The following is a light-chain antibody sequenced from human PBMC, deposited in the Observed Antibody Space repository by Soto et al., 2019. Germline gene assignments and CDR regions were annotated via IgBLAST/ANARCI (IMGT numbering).Light chain of an antibody. V-gene: IGLV2-8*01. J-gene: IGLJ1*01. CDR2: EVS. CDR1: NSDVGGYNY. CDR3: SSYAGSNRV. Sequence: QSVLTQPPSASGSPGQSVTISCTGTNSDVGGYNYVSWYQQYPGKAPKLMIYEVSKRPSGVPDRFSGSKSGNTASLTVSGLQAEDEADYYCSSYAGSNRVFGTGTKVTVL.